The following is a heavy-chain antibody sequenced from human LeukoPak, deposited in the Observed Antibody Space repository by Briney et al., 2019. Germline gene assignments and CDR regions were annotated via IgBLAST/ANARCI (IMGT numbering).Heavy chain of an antibody. CDR2: IKQDGSEK. CDR3: ARDLGDDYDILTGYYDY. Sequence: GGSLRLSCAASGFTFSSYWMSWVRQAPGKGLEWVANIKQDGSEKYYVDSVKGRSTISRDNAKNSLYLQMNSLRAEDTAVYYCARDLGDDYDILTGYYDYWGQGTLVTVSS. D-gene: IGHD3-9*01. V-gene: IGHV3-7*01. CDR1: GFTFSSYW. J-gene: IGHJ4*02.